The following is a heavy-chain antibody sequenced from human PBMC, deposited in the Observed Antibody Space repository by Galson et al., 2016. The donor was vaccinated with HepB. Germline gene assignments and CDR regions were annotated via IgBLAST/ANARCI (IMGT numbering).Heavy chain of an antibody. CDR3: RVGRDV. CDR2: IKSETDGGST. CDR1: GFTFSNAW. J-gene: IGHJ6*02. Sequence: SLRLSCAASGFTFSNAWMSWVRQAPGTGLAWVGRIKSETDGGSTDYAAPVKGRFSISRDDSKNTLYLQMNSLKTEDTAVYYCRVGRDVWGQGTTVTV. V-gene: IGHV3-15*01.